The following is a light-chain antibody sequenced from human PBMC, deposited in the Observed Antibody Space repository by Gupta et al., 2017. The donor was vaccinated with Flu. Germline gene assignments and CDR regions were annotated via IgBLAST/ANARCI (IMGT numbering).Light chain of an antibody. Sequence: ATLSLPPGETSTSSCRASQSVSYYLAWYQQKPGQAPRLLIYDASNRATGIPARFSGSGSGTDFTLTISSLEPEDFAVYYCQQRSNWPPLTFGGGTKVEIK. CDR2: DAS. J-gene: IGKJ4*01. CDR3: QQRSNWPPLT. CDR1: QSVSYY. V-gene: IGKV3-11*01.